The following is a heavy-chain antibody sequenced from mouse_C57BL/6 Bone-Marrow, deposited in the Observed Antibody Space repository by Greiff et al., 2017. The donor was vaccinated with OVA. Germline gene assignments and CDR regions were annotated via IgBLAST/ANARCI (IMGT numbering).Heavy chain of an antibody. D-gene: IGHD1-1*01. J-gene: IGHJ1*03. CDR2: IHPTSGST. CDR3: AAGGSSRWYFDV. Sequence: VQLQQPGAELVKPGASVKLSCKASGYTFTSYWMHWVKQRPGQGLEWIGMIHPTSGSTNYNEKFKSKATLTVDKSSSTAYMQLSSLTSEDAAVYYCAAGGSSRWYFDVWGTGTTVTVSS. V-gene: IGHV1-64*01. CDR1: GYTFTSYW.